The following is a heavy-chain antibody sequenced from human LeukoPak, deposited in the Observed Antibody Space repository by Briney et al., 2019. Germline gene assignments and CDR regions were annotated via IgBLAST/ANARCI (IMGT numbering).Heavy chain of an antibody. CDR2: IYYSGST. CDR3: AREREYYGSGGYFGNWFDP. CDR1: GGSISSGGYY. D-gene: IGHD3-10*01. Sequence: SQTLSLTCTVSGGSISSGGYYWSWIRQHPGKGLEWIGYIYYSGSTYYNPSLKSRVTISLDTSKNQFSLKLSSVTAADTAVYYCAREREYYGSGGYFGNWFDPWGQGTLVTVSS. V-gene: IGHV4-31*03. J-gene: IGHJ5*02.